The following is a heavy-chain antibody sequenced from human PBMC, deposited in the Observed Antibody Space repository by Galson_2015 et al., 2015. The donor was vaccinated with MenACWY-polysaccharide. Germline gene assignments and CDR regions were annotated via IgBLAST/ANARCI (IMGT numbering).Heavy chain of an antibody. Sequence: QSGAEVKKPGESLTISCPTSGYKFSNFWIGWVRQLPGKGLEWMGIIYPGDSDTIYSPSFQGQVTMSADKSLNTVYLQWTSLKASDTAMYFCARHGVIGSFANYFDHWGQGTPATVSS. J-gene: IGHJ4*02. D-gene: IGHD3-10*01. CDR2: IYPGDSDT. V-gene: IGHV5-51*01. CDR1: GYKFSNFW. CDR3: ARHGVIGSFANYFDH.